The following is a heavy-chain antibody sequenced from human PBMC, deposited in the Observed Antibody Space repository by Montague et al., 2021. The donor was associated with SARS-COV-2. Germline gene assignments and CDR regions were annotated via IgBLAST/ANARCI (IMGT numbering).Heavy chain of an antibody. CDR3: ARILVAAAGSPFDP. J-gene: IGHJ5*02. D-gene: IGHD6-13*01. CDR1: GFSLSTSGMC. Sequence: VKPTQTLTLTCTFSGFSLSTSGMCVSWIRQPPGKALEWLARIDWDDDKYYSTSLKTRPTISKDTSKNQVVLTMTNMDPVDTATYYCARILVAAAGSPFDPWGQGTLVTVSS. V-gene: IGHV2-70*11. CDR2: IDWDDDK.